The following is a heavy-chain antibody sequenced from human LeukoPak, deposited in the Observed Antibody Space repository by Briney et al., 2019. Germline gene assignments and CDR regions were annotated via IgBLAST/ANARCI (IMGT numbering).Heavy chain of an antibody. V-gene: IGHV1-46*01. CDR2: INPSGGST. D-gene: IGHD3-22*01. CDR3: ARGRFSSGYPEGWFDP. J-gene: IGHJ5*02. Sequence: ASVTVSCKASGYTFTSYYMHWVRQAPGQGLEWMGIINPSGGSTSYAQKFQGRVTMTRDMSTSTVYMELSSLRSEDTAVYYCARGRFSSGYPEGWFDPWGQGTLVTVSS. CDR1: GYTFTSYY.